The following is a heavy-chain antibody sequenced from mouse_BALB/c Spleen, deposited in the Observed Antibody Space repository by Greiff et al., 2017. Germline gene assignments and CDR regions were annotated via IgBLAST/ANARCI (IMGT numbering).Heavy chain of an antibody. D-gene: IGHD1-1*01. V-gene: IGHV7-3*02. Sequence: EVQLVESGGGLVQPGGSLRLSCATSGFTFTDYYMSWVRQPPGKALEWLGFIRNKANGYTTEYSASVKGRFTISRDNSQSILYLQMNTLRAEDSATYYCARGYGSSYEFAYWGQGTLVTVSA. J-gene: IGHJ3*01. CDR2: IRNKANGYTT. CDR1: GFTFTDYY. CDR3: ARGYGSSYEFAY.